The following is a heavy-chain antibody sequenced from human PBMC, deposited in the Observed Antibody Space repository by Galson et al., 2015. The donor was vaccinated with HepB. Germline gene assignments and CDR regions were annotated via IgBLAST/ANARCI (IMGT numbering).Heavy chain of an antibody. J-gene: IGHJ4*02. D-gene: IGHD3-10*01. V-gene: IGHV3-21*01. CDR3: ARLQVKEFWL. Sequence: SLRLSCAASGFTLTGYGMNWVRQAPGRGLEWVSSISSSSTYIYYADSVKGRFTISRDNAENSVWLQMNSLRAEDTAVYYCARLQVKEFWLWGQGTLVTVSS. CDR2: ISSSSTYI. CDR1: GFTLTGYG.